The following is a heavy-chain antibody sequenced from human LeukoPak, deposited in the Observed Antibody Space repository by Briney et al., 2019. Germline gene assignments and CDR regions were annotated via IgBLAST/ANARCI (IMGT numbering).Heavy chain of an antibody. V-gene: IGHV5-10-1*01. D-gene: IGHD6-13*01. CDR3: ARRARYRSRFRLDF. J-gene: IGHJ4*02. Sequence: VESLKLSCHTSGXIFRTYWSAWVRQLPGKGLEWMGLVSPTGPDVAYSPNFQGHVTMSADTSISTVYLQWRSLGSADTAIYFCARRARYRSRFRLDFWGQGTLVTVSS. CDR2: VSPTGPDV. CDR1: GXIFRTYW.